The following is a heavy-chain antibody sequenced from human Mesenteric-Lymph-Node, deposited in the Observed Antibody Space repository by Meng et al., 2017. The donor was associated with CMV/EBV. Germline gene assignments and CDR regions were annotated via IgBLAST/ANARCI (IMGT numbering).Heavy chain of an antibody. J-gene: IGHJ6*01. V-gene: IGHV3-30*02. CDR2: AQFDENK. D-gene: IGHD1-14*01. CDR3: AKDITRSTQYYYYYGLDV. CDR1: GFTFSNYG. Sequence: GESLKISCAASGFTFSNYGIHWVRQAPGKGLDWVAFAQFDENKYYADSVKGRFTVSRDNSKNTLDLQMNSLRAEDTAVYYCAKDITRSTQYYYYYGLDVWGQGTTVTVSS.